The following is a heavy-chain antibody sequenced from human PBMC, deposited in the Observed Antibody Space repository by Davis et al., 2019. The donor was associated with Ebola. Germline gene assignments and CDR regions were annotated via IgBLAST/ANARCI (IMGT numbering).Heavy chain of an antibody. V-gene: IGHV3-7*03. CDR2: INQDGIEA. J-gene: IGHJ5*02. D-gene: IGHD3-3*01. CDR1: GFTFSTYW. CDR3: AREVGNPDFWNGAHDWFDP. Sequence: GGSLRLSCGGSGFTFSTYWMSWVRQAPGKGLEWVANINQDGIEAYYVDSVKGRFTISRDNAKNSLYLQMNSLRAEDTAVYYCAREVGNPDFWNGAHDWFDPWGQGTLVTVSS.